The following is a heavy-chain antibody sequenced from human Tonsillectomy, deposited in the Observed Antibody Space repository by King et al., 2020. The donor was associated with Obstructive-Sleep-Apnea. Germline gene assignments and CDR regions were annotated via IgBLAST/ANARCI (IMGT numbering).Heavy chain of an antibody. CDR1: GFTFSSYS. Sequence: VQLVESGGGLVKPGGSLRLSCAASGFTFSSYSMNWVRQAPGKGLEWVSSISSSGSYIYYADSLKGRFPISRDNAKNSLYLQMNSLRAEDTAVYYCAREEYCSGGSCPFDYWGQGTLVTVSS. J-gene: IGHJ4*02. CDR3: AREEYCSGGSCPFDY. V-gene: IGHV3-21*01. D-gene: IGHD2-15*01. CDR2: ISSSGSYI.